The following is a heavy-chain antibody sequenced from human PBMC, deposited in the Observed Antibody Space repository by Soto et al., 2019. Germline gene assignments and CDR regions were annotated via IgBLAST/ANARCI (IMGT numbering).Heavy chain of an antibody. CDR3: ARQSGDCSGGTCYTFDY. Sequence: QVQLQESGPGLVKPSETLSLTCTVSGASISIYYWSWIRLPPGKGLEWIGYIYNSGSTNYNPSLKGRVTLSVDTSKTQFTLEVTSVTAADTAIYYCARQSGDCSGGTCYTFDYWGQGALVTVSS. V-gene: IGHV4-59*08. D-gene: IGHD2-15*01. CDR2: IYNSGST. CDR1: GASISIYY. J-gene: IGHJ4*02.